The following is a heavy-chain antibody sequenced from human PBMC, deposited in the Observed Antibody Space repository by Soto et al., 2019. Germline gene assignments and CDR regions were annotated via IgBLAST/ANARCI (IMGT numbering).Heavy chain of an antibody. CDR3: AKEGVVVPTLGWFDA. Sequence: EVQMLESGGGLVQPGGSLRLSCAASGFTFNTYAMSWVRQAPGKGLEWVSGISASGDGTYYADYVKGRFTVSRDNSRNRVWLQMGNLRAEDTAIYYCAKEGVVVPTLGWFDAWGQGTLVTVSS. D-gene: IGHD2-2*01. J-gene: IGHJ5*02. CDR2: ISASGDGT. V-gene: IGHV3-23*01. CDR1: GFTFNTYA.